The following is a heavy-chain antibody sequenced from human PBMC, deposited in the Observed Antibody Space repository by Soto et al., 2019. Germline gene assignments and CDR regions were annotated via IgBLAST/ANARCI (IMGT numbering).Heavy chain of an antibody. Sequence: GGSLRLSCAASGFTFSSYGMHWVRQAPGKGLEWVAVIWYDGSNKYYADSVKGRFTISRDNSKNTLYLQMNSLRAEDTAVYYCARDFRDLGRFGTFDYWGQGTLVTVSS. CDR1: GFTFSSYG. CDR2: IWYDGSNK. D-gene: IGHD3-10*01. CDR3: ARDFRDLGRFGTFDY. J-gene: IGHJ4*02. V-gene: IGHV3-33*01.